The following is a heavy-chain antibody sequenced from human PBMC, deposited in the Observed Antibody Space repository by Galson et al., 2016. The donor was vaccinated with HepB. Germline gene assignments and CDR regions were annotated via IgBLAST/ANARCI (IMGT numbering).Heavy chain of an antibody. CDR2: IYWDGDE. CDR3: VHIVHSGSDYYFAY. J-gene: IGHJ4*02. CDR1: GFSLRSTGVG. D-gene: IGHD1-26*01. Sequence: PALVNPTQTLTLTCIFSGFSLRSTGVGVGWMRQPPGKTLEWLAHIYWDGDERYSPSLKSRLTITKDTSKNRVVLTMTNMDPVDTATYYCVHIVHSGSDYYFAYWGQGTLVTVSS. V-gene: IGHV2-5*02.